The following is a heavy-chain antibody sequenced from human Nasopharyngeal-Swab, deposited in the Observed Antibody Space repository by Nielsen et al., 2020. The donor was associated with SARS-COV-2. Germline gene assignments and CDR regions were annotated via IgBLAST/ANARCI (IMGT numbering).Heavy chain of an antibody. CDR3: ARVNYGSGSYLGGVDY. Sequence: ASVKVSCKASGYTFTCYYMHWVRQAPGQGLEWMGIINPSGGSTSYAQKFQGRVTMTRDTSTSTVYMELSSLRSEDTAVYYCARVNYGSGSYLGGVDYWGQGTLVTVSS. CDR1: GYTFTCYY. J-gene: IGHJ4*02. V-gene: IGHV1-46*01. CDR2: INPSGGST. D-gene: IGHD3-10*01.